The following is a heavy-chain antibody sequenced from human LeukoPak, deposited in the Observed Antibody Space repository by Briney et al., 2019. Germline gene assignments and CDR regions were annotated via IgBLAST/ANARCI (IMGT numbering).Heavy chain of an antibody. D-gene: IGHD6-13*01. CDR3: VASLAAAGLPYYYYGMDV. Sequence: SETLSLTCTVSGGSISSYYWSWIRQPPGKGLEWIGYIYYSGSTNYNPSLKSRVTISVDTSKNQFSLKLSSVTAADTAVYYCVASLAAAGLPYYYYGMDVWGQGTTVTVSS. J-gene: IGHJ6*02. CDR2: IYYSGST. V-gene: IGHV4-59*01. CDR1: GGSISSYY.